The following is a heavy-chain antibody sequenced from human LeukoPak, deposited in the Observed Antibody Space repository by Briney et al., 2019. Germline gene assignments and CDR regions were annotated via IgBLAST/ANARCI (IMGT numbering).Heavy chain of an antibody. J-gene: IGHJ5*02. V-gene: IGHV3-23*05. Sequence: PGGSLRLSCVASGFSLSGYAMSWVRQAPGKGPGWVSGILSSGIIYYSDSVKGRFTISRDSSKNTLYLQMNSLRSEDTAIYSCAKDLTFGDGRWEFVPWGQGTLVTVSS. D-gene: IGHD4-17*01. CDR3: AKDLTFGDGRWEFVP. CDR1: GFSLSGYA. CDR2: ILSSGII.